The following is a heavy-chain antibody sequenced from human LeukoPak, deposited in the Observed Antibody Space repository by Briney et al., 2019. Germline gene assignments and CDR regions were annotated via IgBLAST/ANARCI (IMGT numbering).Heavy chain of an antibody. Sequence: SETLSLTCTVSGGSISSSSYSWGWIRQPPGKGLEWIGSIYYSGSTYYNPSLKSRVTISVDTSKNQFSLKLSSVTAADTAVYYCARGGDSSLNLDYWGQGTLVTVSS. CDR3: ARGGDSSLNLDY. CDR1: GGSISSSSYS. V-gene: IGHV4-39*07. CDR2: IYYSGST. D-gene: IGHD3-22*01. J-gene: IGHJ4*02.